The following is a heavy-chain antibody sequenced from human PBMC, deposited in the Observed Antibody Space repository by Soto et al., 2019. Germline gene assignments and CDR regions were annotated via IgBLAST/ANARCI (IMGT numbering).Heavy chain of an antibody. CDR1: GFTFSNAW. CDR2: IKSKNDGGTT. Sequence: PGGSLRLSCAASGFTFSNAWMSWVRQAPGKGLEWVGRIKSKNDGGTTDYAAPVKGRFTISRDDSKNTLYLKMNSLKTEDTAVYYCTTDYRLTMIVVAPRGVFDIWGQGTMVTVS. D-gene: IGHD3-22*01. V-gene: IGHV3-15*01. J-gene: IGHJ3*02. CDR3: TTDYRLTMIVVAPRGVFDI.